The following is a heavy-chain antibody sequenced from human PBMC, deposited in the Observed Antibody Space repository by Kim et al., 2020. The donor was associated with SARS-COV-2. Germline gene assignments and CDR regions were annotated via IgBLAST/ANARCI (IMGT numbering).Heavy chain of an antibody. Sequence: IYYADSVKGRFTISRDNAKNSLYLQMNSLRAEDTAVYYCARDSRISRGGYWGQGTLVTVSS. CDR2: I. CDR3: ARDSRISRGGY. D-gene: IGHD2-15*01. V-gene: IGHV3-21*01. J-gene: IGHJ4*02.